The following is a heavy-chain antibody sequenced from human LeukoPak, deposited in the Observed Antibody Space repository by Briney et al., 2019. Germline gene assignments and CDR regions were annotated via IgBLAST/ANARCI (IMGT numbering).Heavy chain of an antibody. J-gene: IGHJ4*02. CDR3: ARESKTYDGSGYYHDS. V-gene: IGHV4-4*07. CDR1: GGSITSYY. Sequence: PSETLSLTCTVPGGSITSYYWSWIRQPAGKGLEWIGRIYTSGSTDYNPSLRSRVTMSVDTSKNQFSLKLWSVTAADTAVFYCARESKTYDGSGYYHDSWGQGTLVTVSS. CDR2: IYTSGST. D-gene: IGHD3-22*01.